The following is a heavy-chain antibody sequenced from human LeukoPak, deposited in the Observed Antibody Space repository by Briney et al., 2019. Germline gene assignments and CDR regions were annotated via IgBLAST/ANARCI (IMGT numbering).Heavy chain of an antibody. V-gene: IGHV4-59*01. CDR1: GCSISGDY. J-gene: IGHJ4*02. D-gene: IGHD3-10*01. Sequence: SETLSLTCTVSGCSISGDYWSWIRQAPGKGLEWIAYIYYSGSTNYNPSLKSRVTISVDTSKNQFSLKLTSVTATDTAVYYCARDRGSGGGFDYWGQGILVTVSS. CDR2: IYYSGST. CDR3: ARDRGSGGGFDY.